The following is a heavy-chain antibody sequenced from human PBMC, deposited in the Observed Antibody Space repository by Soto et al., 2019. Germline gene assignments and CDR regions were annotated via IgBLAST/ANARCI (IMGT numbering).Heavy chain of an antibody. V-gene: IGHV3-30-3*01. J-gene: IGHJ4*02. Sequence: QVQLVESGGGVVQPGRSLRLSCAASGFTFSSYAMHWVRQAPGKGLEWVAVISYDGSNKYYADSVKGRFTISRDNSKNTLYLQMNSLRAEDTDVYYCARDSSGSRFGYWGQGTLVTVSS. CDR3: ARDSSGSRFGY. CDR1: GFTFSSYA. D-gene: IGHD1-26*01. CDR2: ISYDGSNK.